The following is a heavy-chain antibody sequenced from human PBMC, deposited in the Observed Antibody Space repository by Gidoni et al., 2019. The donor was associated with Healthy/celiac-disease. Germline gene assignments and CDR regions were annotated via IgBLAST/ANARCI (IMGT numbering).Heavy chain of an antibody. CDR3: AKEGGLLEGWFDP. V-gene: IGHV3-23*01. D-gene: IGHD2-15*01. CDR1: GCTCSSYA. Sequence: EVQLLESGGGLVQPGGSLRLSCPDSGCTCSSYAMSWVRQAPGKGLEWVSAISGSGGSTYYADSVKGRFTISRDNSKNTLYLQMNSLRAEDTAVYYCAKEGGLLEGWFDPWGQGTLVTVSS. J-gene: IGHJ5*02. CDR2: ISGSGGST.